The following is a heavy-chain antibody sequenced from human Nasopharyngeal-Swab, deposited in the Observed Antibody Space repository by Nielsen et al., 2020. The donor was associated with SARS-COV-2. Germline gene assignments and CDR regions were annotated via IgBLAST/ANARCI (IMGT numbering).Heavy chain of an antibody. J-gene: IGHJ4*02. CDR1: GFIFTTYG. D-gene: IGHD3-22*01. V-gene: IGHV3-33*05. CDR3: TRDRVFYYDSSGRKEFEY. CDR2: ISYDGSKK. Sequence: GGSLRLSCAASGFIFTTYGMHWVRQAPGKGLEWVALISYDGSKKYYADSVKGRFTISRDKSKNTLYLQMNNLRVEDTAVYYCTRDRVFYYDSSGRKEFEYWGQGTRVTVSS.